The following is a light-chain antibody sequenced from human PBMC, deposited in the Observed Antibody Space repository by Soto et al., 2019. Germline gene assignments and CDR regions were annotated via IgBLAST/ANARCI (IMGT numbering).Light chain of an antibody. V-gene: IGKV1-33*01. J-gene: IGKJ5*01. Sequence: DIQMTQSPSSLSASVGDRVTITCQASQDITNFLNWYQQKPGKAPKLLIYDASNLETGVPSRFSGSGSGTDFTFTISSLQPEDIATYYCQQYEDVPITFGPGTRLEIK. CDR3: QQYEDVPIT. CDR2: DAS. CDR1: QDITNF.